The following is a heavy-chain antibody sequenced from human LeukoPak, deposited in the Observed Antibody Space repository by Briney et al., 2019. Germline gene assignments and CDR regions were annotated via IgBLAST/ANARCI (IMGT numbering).Heavy chain of an antibody. V-gene: IGHV4-34*01. D-gene: IGHD3-3*01. CDR1: GGSFSGYC. J-gene: IGHJ6*02. Sequence: SETLSLTCAVYGGSFSGYCWSWIRQPPGKGLEWIGEINYSGSTNYNPSLKSRVTISVDTSKNQFSLKLSSVTAADTAVYYCARGGYDFVYYYYGMDVWGQGTTVTVSS. CDR3: ARGGYDFVYYYYGMDV. CDR2: INYSGST.